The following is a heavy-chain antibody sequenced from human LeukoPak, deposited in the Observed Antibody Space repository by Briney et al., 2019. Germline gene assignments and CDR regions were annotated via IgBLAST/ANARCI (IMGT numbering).Heavy chain of an antibody. CDR1: GFTFSNAW. V-gene: IGHV3-15*01. D-gene: IGHD1-26*01. Sequence: PGGSLRLSCAASGFTFSNAWMSWVRQAPGKGLEWVGRIKSKTDGGTTDYAAPVKGRFTISRDDSKNTLYLQRNSLKTEDTAVYYCTTDLKWELRSDYWGQGTLVTVSS. CDR2: IKSKTDGGTT. J-gene: IGHJ4*02. CDR3: TTDLKWELRSDY.